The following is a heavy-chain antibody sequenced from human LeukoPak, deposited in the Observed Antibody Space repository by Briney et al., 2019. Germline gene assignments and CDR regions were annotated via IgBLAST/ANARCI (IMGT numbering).Heavy chain of an antibody. CDR3: ARGLRESLNMDV. CDR2: MYYRGST. V-gene: IGHV4-39*07. J-gene: IGHJ6*03. D-gene: IGHD5-24*01. CDR1: GDSISSGFYY. Sequence: PSETLSLTCTVSGDSISSGFYYWGWIRQPPGKGLEWIGSMYYRGSTYHNPSLKSRVTISVDTSKNQFSLKLSSVTAADTAVYYCARGLRESLNMDVWGKGTTDTVSS.